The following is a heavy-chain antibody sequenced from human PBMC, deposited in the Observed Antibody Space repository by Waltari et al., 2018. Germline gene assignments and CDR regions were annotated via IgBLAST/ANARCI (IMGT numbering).Heavy chain of an antibody. CDR3: ARERGYSFWDY. D-gene: IGHD5-18*01. Sequence: QVQLQESGPGLVKPSETLSLTCAVSGYSISSGYSWGWIRQPPGKGLEWIGSIYHSGSTYYNPSLKSRVTISVDTSKNQFSLKLSSVTAADTAVYYCARERGYSFWDYWGQGTLVTVSS. J-gene: IGHJ4*02. V-gene: IGHV4-38-2*02. CDR1: GYSISSGYS. CDR2: IYHSGST.